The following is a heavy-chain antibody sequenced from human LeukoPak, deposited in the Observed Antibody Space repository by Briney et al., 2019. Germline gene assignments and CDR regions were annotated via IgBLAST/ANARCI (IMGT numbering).Heavy chain of an antibody. CDR2: ISHSGST. J-gene: IGHJ4*02. V-gene: IGHV4-34*01. CDR1: GGSFNVYH. D-gene: IGHD3-10*01. CDR3: ALVVDYSGSGTYLVDY. Sequence: SETLSLTCAVYGGSFNVYHWRWIRQPPGKGLEWIGEISHSGSTNYNPSLMSRVTVSADTSKKQFSLNLSSVTAADTAVYYCALVVDYSGSGTYLVDYWGQGTLVTVAS.